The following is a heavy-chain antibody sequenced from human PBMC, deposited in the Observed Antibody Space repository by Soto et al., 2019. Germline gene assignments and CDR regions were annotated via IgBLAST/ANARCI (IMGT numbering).Heavy chain of an antibody. CDR2: INMDGTTK. CDR3: ARDPGPAD. V-gene: IGHV3-74*01. J-gene: IGHJ4*02. Sequence: PGGSLRLSCTPSGFSFSTYWMHWVRQAPGEGLEWVSRINMDGTTKNYADSVKGRFTISRDNSKSTLYLQMNSLRAEDTAVYYCARDPGPADWGQGTLVTVSS. D-gene: IGHD1-1*01. CDR1: GFSFSTYW.